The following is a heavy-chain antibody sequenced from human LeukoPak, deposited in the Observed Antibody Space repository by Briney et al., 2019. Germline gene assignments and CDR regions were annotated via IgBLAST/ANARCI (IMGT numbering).Heavy chain of an antibody. Sequence: GGSLRPSCAASGFTFSSYGMHWVRQAPGKGLEWVAVISYDGSNKYYADSVKGRFTISRDNSKNTLYLQMNSLRAEDTAVYYCAKGRYCSGGSCYFRAFDYWGQGTLVTVSS. CDR3: AKGRYCSGGSCYFRAFDY. V-gene: IGHV3-30*18. CDR1: GFTFSSYG. J-gene: IGHJ4*02. CDR2: ISYDGSNK. D-gene: IGHD2-15*01.